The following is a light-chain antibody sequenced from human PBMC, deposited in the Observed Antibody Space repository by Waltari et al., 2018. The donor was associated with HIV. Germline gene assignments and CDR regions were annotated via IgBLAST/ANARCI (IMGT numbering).Light chain of an antibody. CDR2: EVT. CDR1: NSDIGGYAY. V-gene: IGLV2-14*01. Sequence: QSALTQPASVSGSPGQSITISCSGTNSDIGGYAYVSWYQQIPSGAPKLILYEVTTRPSGVSTRFSVSKSGNTAALTISGLQSEDEAVYYCSSYSSGTTLWLFGGGTQLTVL. CDR3: SSYSSGTTLWL. J-gene: IGLJ3*02.